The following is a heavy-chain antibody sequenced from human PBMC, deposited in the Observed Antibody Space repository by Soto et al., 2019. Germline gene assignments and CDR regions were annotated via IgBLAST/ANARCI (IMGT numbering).Heavy chain of an antibody. CDR3: ARFYSSSWYLNWFDP. CDR1: GYTFTSYG. J-gene: IGHJ5*02. V-gene: IGHV1-18*01. D-gene: IGHD6-13*01. Sequence: ASVKVACKASGYTFTSYGISWVRQAPGQGLEWMGWISAYDGNTNHAQKLQGRVTMTTDTSTSTAYMELRSLRSDDTAVYYCARFYSSSWYLNWFDPWGQGTLVTVSS. CDR2: ISAYDGNT.